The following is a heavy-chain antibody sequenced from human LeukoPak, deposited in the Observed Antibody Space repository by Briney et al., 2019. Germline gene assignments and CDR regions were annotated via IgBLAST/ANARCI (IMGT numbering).Heavy chain of an antibody. CDR2: ISYSGST. J-gene: IGHJ4*02. Sequence: KSSETLSLTCTVSGVSISTYSWSWIRQPPGKGLEWIGYISYSGSTSYNPSLRSRVTISVDTSKNQFSLKLSSVTAADTAVYYCARVLLSSISRWYFDYWGQGTLVTVSS. CDR1: GVSISTYS. D-gene: IGHD3-9*01. V-gene: IGHV4-59*01. CDR3: ARVLLSSISRWYFDY.